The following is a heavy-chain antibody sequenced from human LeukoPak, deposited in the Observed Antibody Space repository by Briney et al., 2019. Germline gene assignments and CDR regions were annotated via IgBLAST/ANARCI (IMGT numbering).Heavy chain of an antibody. J-gene: IGHJ4*02. CDR1: GGSFSGYY. CDR2: INHSGST. Sequence: SETLSLTCAVYGGSFSGYYWSWIRQPPGKGREWIGEINHSGSTNYNPSLKSRVTISVDTSKNQFSLKLSSVTAADTAVYYCARDGYGGNDGGYWGQGTLVTVSS. D-gene: IGHD4-23*01. V-gene: IGHV4-34*01. CDR3: ARDGYGGNDGGY.